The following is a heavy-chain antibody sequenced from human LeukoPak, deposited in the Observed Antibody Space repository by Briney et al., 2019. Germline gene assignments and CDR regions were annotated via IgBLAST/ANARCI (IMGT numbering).Heavy chain of an antibody. CDR2: ISYDGSNK. J-gene: IGHJ4*02. Sequence: PGESLRLSCAASGFTFTTYWMSWVRQLPGKGLEWVAVISYDGSNKYYADSVKGRFTISRDNSKNTLYLQMNSLRAEDTAVYYCAKDYGDYVLDYWGQGTLVTVSS. D-gene: IGHD4-17*01. CDR3: AKDYGDYVLDY. CDR1: GFTFTTYW. V-gene: IGHV3-30*18.